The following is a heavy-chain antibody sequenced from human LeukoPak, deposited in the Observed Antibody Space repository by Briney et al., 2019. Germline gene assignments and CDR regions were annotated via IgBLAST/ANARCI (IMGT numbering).Heavy chain of an antibody. D-gene: IGHD5-18*01. V-gene: IGHV4-34*01. J-gene: IGHJ4*02. CDR3: ARSASGYSYGDY. CDR1: GGSFSGYY. CDR2: INHSGST. Sequence: SETLSLTCAVYGGSFSGYYWSWIRQPPGKGLEWIGEINHSGSTNYNPSLKSRVTISADTSRNQFSLKLNSVTAADTAVYYCARSASGYSYGDYWGQGILVTVSS.